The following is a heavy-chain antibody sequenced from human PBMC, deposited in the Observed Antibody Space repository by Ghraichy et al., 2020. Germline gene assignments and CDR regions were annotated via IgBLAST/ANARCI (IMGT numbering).Heavy chain of an antibody. V-gene: IGHV1-8*02. CDR3: GTDSSSWYGRLEAFDI. CDR1: GYTFTSYD. CDR2: MNPNSGNT. J-gene: IGHJ3*02. Sequence: ASVKVSCKASGYTFTSYDINWVRHATGPGLEWMGWMNPNSGNTGYAPKFQGRVTMTRNTSISTAYMELSSLRSEDTAVYYCGTDSSSWYGRLEAFDIWGQGTMVTVSS. D-gene: IGHD6-13*01.